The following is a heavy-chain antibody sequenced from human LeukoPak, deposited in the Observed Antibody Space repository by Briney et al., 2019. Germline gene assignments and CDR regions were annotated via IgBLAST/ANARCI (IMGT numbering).Heavy chain of an antibody. CDR3: AKGQRNDVVNWFDP. Sequence: PGRSLRLSCAASGFTFDDYAMHWVRQAPGQGLEWVSGISWNSGSIGYADSVKGRFTISRDNAKNYLYLQMNSLRAEDTALYYCAKGQRNDVVNWFDPWGQGTLVTVSS. V-gene: IGHV3-9*01. J-gene: IGHJ5*02. CDR2: ISWNSGSI. D-gene: IGHD1-1*01. CDR1: GFTFDDYA.